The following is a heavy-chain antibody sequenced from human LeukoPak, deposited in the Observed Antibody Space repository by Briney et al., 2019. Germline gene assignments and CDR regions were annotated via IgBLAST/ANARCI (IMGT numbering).Heavy chain of an antibody. CDR3: VRETYSSRYNWVDP. J-gene: IGHJ5*02. V-gene: IGHV4-4*07. D-gene: IGHD6-19*01. Sequence: SETLSLTCTVSGDSISSYYWSWIRQPAGKGLEWIGHIYSGGSTKYNPSLKGRVTMSVDTSKNQFSLKVSSVTAADTAVYYCVRETYSSRYNWVDPWGQGTLVTVSS. CDR2: IYSGGST. CDR1: GDSISSYY.